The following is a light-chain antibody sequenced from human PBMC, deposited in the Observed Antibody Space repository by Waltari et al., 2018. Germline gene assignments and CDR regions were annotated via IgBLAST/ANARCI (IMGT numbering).Light chain of an antibody. CDR1: SSDVGTYKR. CDR3: SSYFPDATLV. CDR2: ELN. Sequence: QSALTQPPSVTGSPGQSVTISCSGTSSDVGTYKRVSWYQQPPGTAPKLMIYELNNRPSPVPVLCSASNSGTAASLTFTGLQAEDEAYYFCSSYFPDATLVFGGGTKLTVL. J-gene: IGLJ3*02. V-gene: IGLV2-18*02.